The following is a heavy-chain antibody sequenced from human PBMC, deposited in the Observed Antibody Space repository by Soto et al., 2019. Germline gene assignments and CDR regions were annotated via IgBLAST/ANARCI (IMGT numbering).Heavy chain of an antibody. CDR1: GFTFSTYS. D-gene: IGHD3-3*01. J-gene: IGHJ6*02. V-gene: IGHV3-48*02. CDR3: ARLYYDCV. CDR2: ISIDSDTV. Sequence: QLVESGGGLVQPGGSLRLACRASGFTFSTYSMNWVRQAPGKGLEWISYISIDSDTVHYADSVKGRFTISRDDAENSLYLQMNSLRDEDTATYYCARLYYDCVWGQGTTVTVSS.